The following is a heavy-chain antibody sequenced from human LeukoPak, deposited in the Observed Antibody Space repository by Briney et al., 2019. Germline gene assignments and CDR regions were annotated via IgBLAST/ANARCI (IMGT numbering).Heavy chain of an antibody. D-gene: IGHD5-24*01. J-gene: IGHJ3*02. V-gene: IGHV3-21*01. CDR3: ARLRSRDGYAWYAFDI. CDR2: ISSSSSYI. CDR1: GFTFSSYS. Sequence: PGGSLRLXCAASGFTFSSYSMNWVRQAPGKGLEWVSSISSSSSYIYYADSVKGRFTISRDNAKNSLYLQMNSLRAEDTAVYYCARLRSRDGYAWYAFDIWGQGTMVTVSS.